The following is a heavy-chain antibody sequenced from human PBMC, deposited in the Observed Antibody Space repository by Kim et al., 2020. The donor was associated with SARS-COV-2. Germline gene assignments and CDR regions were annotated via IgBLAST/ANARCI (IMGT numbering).Heavy chain of an antibody. CDR2: IWYDGSNK. J-gene: IGHJ4*02. V-gene: IGHV3-33*01. Sequence: GGSLRLSCAASGFTFSSYGMHWVRQAPGKGLEWVAVIWYDGSNKYYADSVKGRFTISRDNSKNTLYLQMNSLRAEDTAVYYCARDVTYYDFWSGYPDYWGQGTLVTVSS. CDR1: GFTFSSYG. CDR3: ARDVTYYDFWSGYPDY. D-gene: IGHD3-3*01.